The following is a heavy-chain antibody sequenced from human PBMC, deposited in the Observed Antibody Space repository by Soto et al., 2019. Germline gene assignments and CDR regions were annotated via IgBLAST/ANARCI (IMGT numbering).Heavy chain of an antibody. V-gene: IGHV1-46*01. D-gene: IGHD6-19*01. J-gene: IGHJ4*02. Sequence: ASVKVSCKASGYTFTSYYMHWVRQAPGQGLEWMGTIIPRFGTADYAQKFQGRVTTTTDESTSTASMELSSLRSEDTAVYYCARPKGSYSSGYYYFDYWGQGTLVTVSS. CDR3: ARPKGSYSSGYYYFDY. CDR2: IIPRFGTA. CDR1: GYTFTSYY.